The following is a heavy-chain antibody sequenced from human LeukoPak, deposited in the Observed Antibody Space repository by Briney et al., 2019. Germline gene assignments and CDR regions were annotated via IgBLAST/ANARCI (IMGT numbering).Heavy chain of an antibody. CDR3: ARGVGSGDDPFNM. D-gene: IGHD1-26*01. CDR2: ISSGSSFI. V-gene: IGHV3-21*01. CDR1: GFPLSHYT. J-gene: IGHJ3*02. Sequence: PGGSLRLSCAVSGFPLSHYTMNWVRQAPGKGLEWVSSISSGSSFIYYADSVKGRFTISRDNAKNSVFLHMNSLRDEDTAVYSCARGVGSGDDPFNMWGQGTMVTVSS.